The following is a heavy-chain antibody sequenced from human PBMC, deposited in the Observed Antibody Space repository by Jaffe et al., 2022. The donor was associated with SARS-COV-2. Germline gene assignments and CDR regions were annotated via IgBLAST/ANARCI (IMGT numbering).Heavy chain of an antibody. CDR2: IYYSGDT. D-gene: IGHD3-10*01. CDR1: GASISSGSYY. CDR3: ARRPIRGPARFDP. Sequence: QLQLQESGPGLVKPSETLSLTCTVSGASISSGSYYWGWIRQPPGKGLEWIGSIYYSGDTYYNPSLKSRVTISVDTSKNQFSLKLSSVTAADTAVYFCARRPIRGPARFDPWGQGTLVTVSS. J-gene: IGHJ5*02. V-gene: IGHV4-39*01.